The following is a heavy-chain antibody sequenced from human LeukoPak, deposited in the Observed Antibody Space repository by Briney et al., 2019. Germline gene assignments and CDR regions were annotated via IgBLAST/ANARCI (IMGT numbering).Heavy chain of an antibody. D-gene: IGHD3-16*01. Sequence: ASVTVSCKASGYTFTSYAMNWVRQAPGQGLEWMGWINTNTGNPTYAQGFTGRFVFSLDTSVSTAYLQISSLKAEDTAVYYCARGPYYDYVWGSYTTTTIDNWFDPWGQGTLVTVSS. J-gene: IGHJ5*02. V-gene: IGHV7-4-1*02. CDR2: INTNTGNP. CDR1: GYTFTSYA. CDR3: ARGPYYDYVWGSYTTTTIDNWFDP.